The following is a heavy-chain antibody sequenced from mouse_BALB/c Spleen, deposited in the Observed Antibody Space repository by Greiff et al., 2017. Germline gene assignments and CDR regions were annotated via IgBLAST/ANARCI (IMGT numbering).Heavy chain of an antibody. D-gene: IGHD2-1*01. J-gene: IGHJ2*01. CDR2: ISDGGSYT. CDR1: GFTFSDYY. Sequence: EVKVVESGGGLVKPGGSLKLSCAASGFTFSDYYMYWVRQTPEKRLEWVATISDGGSYTYYPDSVKGRFTISRDNAKNNLYLQMSSLKSEDTAMYYCARGERGGNYPYYFDYWGQGTTLTVSS. V-gene: IGHV5-4*02. CDR3: ARGERGGNYPYYFDY.